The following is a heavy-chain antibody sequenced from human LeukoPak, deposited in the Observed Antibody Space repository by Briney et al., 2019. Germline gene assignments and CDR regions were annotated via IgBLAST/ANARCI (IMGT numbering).Heavy chain of an antibody. J-gene: IGHJ5*02. V-gene: IGHV1-69*05. Sequence: PWASVKVSCKASGGTFSSYAISWVRQAPGQGLEWMGGIIPIFGTANYAQKFQGRVTITTDESTSTAYMELNSLRAEDTAVYYCARGERGSGWRGSDLLGINWFDPWGQGTLVTVSS. CDR3: ARGERGSGWRGSDLLGINWFDP. CDR2: IIPIFGTA. CDR1: GGTFSSYA. D-gene: IGHD6-19*01.